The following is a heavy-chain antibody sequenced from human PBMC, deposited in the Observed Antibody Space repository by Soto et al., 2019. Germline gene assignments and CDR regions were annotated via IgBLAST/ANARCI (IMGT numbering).Heavy chain of an antibody. J-gene: IGHJ4*02. CDR1: GGSISSGGYY. CDR3: ARDGRGYASFDY. V-gene: IGHV4-31*03. Sequence: QVQLQESGPGLVKPSQTLSLTCTVSGGSISSGGYYWSWIRQHPGKGLEWIGYIYYSGSTYYNPSLKSRVTISVDTSKNQFSLKVTSVTAADTAVYYCARDGRGYASFDYWGQGTLVTVSS. D-gene: IGHD5-12*01. CDR2: IYYSGST.